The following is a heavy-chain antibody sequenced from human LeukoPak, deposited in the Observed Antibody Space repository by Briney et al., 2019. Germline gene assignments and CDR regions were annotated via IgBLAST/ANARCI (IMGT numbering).Heavy chain of an antibody. V-gene: IGHV4-39*07. CDR3: AMAVAGNFDP. CDR1: GGSISSSSYY. J-gene: IGHJ5*02. Sequence: SETLSLTCTVSGGSISSSSYYWGWIRQPPGKGLEWIGSIYYSGSTYYNPSLKSRVTISVDTSKNQFSLKLSSVTAADTAVYYCAMAVAGNFDPWGQGTLVTVSS. CDR2: IYYSGST. D-gene: IGHD6-19*01.